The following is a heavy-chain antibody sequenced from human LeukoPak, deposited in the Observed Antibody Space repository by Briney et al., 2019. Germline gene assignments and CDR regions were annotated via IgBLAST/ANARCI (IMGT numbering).Heavy chain of an antibody. J-gene: IGHJ3*02. CDR3: TRGWSSGGVFDI. Sequence: SQTLSLTCTVSGGSISSGYSWTWIRPPAGKGLEWIGRIYISGSTDYNVSLKSRITISMDTSKNQFSLEMSSVTAADTAVYYCTRGWSSGGVFDIWGQGTMVTVSS. CDR2: IYISGST. V-gene: IGHV4-61*02. D-gene: IGHD6-19*01. CDR1: GGSISSGYS.